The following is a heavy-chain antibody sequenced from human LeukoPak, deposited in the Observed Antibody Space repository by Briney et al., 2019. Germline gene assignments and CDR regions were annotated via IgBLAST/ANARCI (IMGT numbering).Heavy chain of an antibody. CDR1: GFIFSNYY. CDR3: VRAFGGYDSQRFYYNMDV. V-gene: IGHV3-21*06. J-gene: IGHJ6*03. D-gene: IGHD5-12*01. CDR2: NHGSASYN. Sequence: PGGSLRLSCAASGFIFSNYYLNWVRQAPGKGLEWVSCNHGSASYNYYADSVKGRFTVSRDSAKNSLYLEMSSLRVEDTAVYYCVRAFGGYDSQRFYYNMDVWGKGTTVTVSS.